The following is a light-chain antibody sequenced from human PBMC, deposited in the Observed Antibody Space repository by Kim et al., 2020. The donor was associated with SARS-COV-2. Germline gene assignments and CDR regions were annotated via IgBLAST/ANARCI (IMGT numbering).Light chain of an antibody. CDR3: MQALQTPPCT. CDR2: LGS. J-gene: IGKJ2*02. Sequence: DIVMTQSPLSLPVTPGEPASISCRSSQSLLHSNGYNYLDWYLQKPGQSPQLLIYLGSNRASGVPDRFSGSGSGTDFTLKISRVEAEDVGVYYCMQALQTPPCTFGQGTKLEI. V-gene: IGKV2-28*01. CDR1: QSLLHSNGYNY.